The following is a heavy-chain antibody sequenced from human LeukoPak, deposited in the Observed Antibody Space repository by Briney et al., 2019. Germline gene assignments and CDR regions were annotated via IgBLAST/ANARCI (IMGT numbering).Heavy chain of an antibody. J-gene: IGHJ4*02. CDR1: GFTVSSNY. CDR3: AKLQAAAETLYTNYDY. V-gene: IGHV3-53*01. D-gene: IGHD6-13*01. Sequence: GGSLRLSCAASGFTVSSNYMSWVRQAPGKGLEWVSVIYSGGSTYYADSVKGRFAISRDNSKNTLYLQMNSLSAEDTAVYFCAKLQAAAETLYTNYDYWGQGTMVTVSS. CDR2: IYSGGST.